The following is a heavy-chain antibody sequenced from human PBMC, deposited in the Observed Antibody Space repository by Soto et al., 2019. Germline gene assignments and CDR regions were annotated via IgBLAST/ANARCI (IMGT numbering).Heavy chain of an antibody. V-gene: IGHV1-18*04. D-gene: IGHD5-18*01. Sequence: ASVKVSCKASGYTFTSYGISWVRQAPGQGLEWMGWISAYNGNTNYAQKLQGRVTMTTDTSTSTAYMELRSLRSDDTAVYYCARVDTAMVRARSWLDPWGQGTLVTVSS. J-gene: IGHJ5*02. CDR1: GYTFTSYG. CDR3: ARVDTAMVRARSWLDP. CDR2: ISAYNGNT.